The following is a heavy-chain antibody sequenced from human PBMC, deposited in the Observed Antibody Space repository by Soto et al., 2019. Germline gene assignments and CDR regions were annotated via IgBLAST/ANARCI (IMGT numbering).Heavy chain of an antibody. Sequence: SETLSLTCTVSGGSISGYYWTWIRQAAGKGLEWIGRIYSSGTTKYNPSLKSRVTMSLDTSKNQFSLRLSSVTATDTAVYYCARGQRFSDWFDPWAREPWSPSP. V-gene: IGHV4-4*07. J-gene: IGHJ5*02. CDR3: ARGQRFSDWFDP. CDR2: IYSSGTT. CDR1: GGSISGYY. D-gene: IGHD3-3*01.